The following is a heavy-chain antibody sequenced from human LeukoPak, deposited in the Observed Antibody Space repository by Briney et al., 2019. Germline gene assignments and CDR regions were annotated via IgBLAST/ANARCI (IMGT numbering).Heavy chain of an antibody. V-gene: IGHV3-48*03. D-gene: IGHD2-2*01. CDR3: ASVVFPANDY. J-gene: IGHJ4*02. CDR2: ISSSSSTI. CDR1: GFTFSTYE. Sequence: GGSLRLSCEASGFTFSTYEMNWVRQTPGKGLEWVSYISSSSSTIYYADSVKGRFTISRDNAKNSLYLQMNSLRAEDTAVYYCASVVFPANDYWGQGTLVTVSS.